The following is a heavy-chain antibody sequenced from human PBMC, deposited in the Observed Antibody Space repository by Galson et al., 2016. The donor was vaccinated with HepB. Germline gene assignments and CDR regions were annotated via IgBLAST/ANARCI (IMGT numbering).Heavy chain of an antibody. CDR3: ARENPGLVPAY. D-gene: IGHD2-21*01. J-gene: IGHJ4*02. Sequence: SVKVSCKASGYTFTDYYIHWVRQAPGQGLEWMGWINSNGGGTKYAQKFQDRVRMTRDTSSSTAYMELTRLRSDDTAIYFCARENPGLVPAYWGQGTLVTVSS. CDR1: GYTFTDYY. V-gene: IGHV1-2*02. CDR2: INSNGGGT.